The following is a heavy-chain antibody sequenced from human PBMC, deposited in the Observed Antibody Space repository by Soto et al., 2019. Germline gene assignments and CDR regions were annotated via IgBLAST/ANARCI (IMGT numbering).Heavy chain of an antibody. CDR3: ARGRTRLDYVSGHYFQH. J-gene: IGHJ1*01. CDR1: GGSFSGYY. Sequence: QVQLQQWGAGLLKPSETLSLTCAVYGGSFSGYYWSWIRQPPGKGLEWIGEINHSGSTNYNPSLKSRVTISVDTSKNQFSLKLSSVTAADTAVYYCARGRTRLDYVSGHYFQHWGQGTLVTVSS. D-gene: IGHD3-16*01. V-gene: IGHV4-34*01. CDR2: INHSGST.